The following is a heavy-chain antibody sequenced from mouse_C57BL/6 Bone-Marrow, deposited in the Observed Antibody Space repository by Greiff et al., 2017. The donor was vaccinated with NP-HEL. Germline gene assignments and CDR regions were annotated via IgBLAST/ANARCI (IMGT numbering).Heavy chain of an antibody. CDR1: GYTFTDYE. J-gene: IGHJ2*01. D-gene: IGHD2-3*01. CDR3: TRFFYDGYYCYFDY. CDR2: IDPETGGT. V-gene: IGHV1-15*01. Sequence: QVQLQQSGAELVRPGASVTLSCKASGYTFTDYEMHWVKQTPVHGLEWIGAIDPETGGTAYNQKFKGKAILTADKSSSTAYMELRSLTSEDSTVYYCTRFFYDGYYCYFDYWGQGTTLTVSS.